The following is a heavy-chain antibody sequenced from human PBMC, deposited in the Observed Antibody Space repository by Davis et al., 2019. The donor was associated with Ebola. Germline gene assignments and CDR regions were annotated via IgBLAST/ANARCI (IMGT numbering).Heavy chain of an antibody. D-gene: IGHD2/OR15-2a*01. V-gene: IGHV4-61*01. CDR3: ARSPFPGGIDY. CDR1: GGSISSGSYY. CDR2: IYYSGST. J-gene: IGHJ4*02. Sequence: MPGGSLRLSCTVSGGSISSGSYYWSWIRQPPGKGLEWIGYIYYSGSTNYNPSLKSRVTISVDTSKNQFSLKLSSVTAADTAVYYCARSPFPGGIDYWGQGTLVTVSS.